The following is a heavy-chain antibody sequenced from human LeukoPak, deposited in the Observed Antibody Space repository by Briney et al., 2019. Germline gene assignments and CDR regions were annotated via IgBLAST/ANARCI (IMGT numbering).Heavy chain of an antibody. CDR1: GYTFTGYY. D-gene: IGHD6-13*01. V-gene: IGHV1-69*05. CDR2: IIPIFGTA. Sequence: SVKVSCKASGYTFTGYYMHWVRQAPGQGLEWMGGIIPIFGTANYAQKFQGRVTITTDESTSTAYMELSSLRSEDTAVYYCARAADYSSPNYFDYWGQGTLVTVSS. J-gene: IGHJ4*02. CDR3: ARAADYSSPNYFDY.